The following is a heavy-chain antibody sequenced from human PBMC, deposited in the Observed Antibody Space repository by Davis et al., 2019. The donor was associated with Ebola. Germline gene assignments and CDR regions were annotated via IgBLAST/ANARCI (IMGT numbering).Heavy chain of an antibody. Sequence: AASVKVSCKASGYRFTSHGISWVRQAPGQGLEWMGWINPHNGNTNYAQNVQGRVTMTTDTSTSTAYMELSRLRSDDTAVYYCARGYYYDSSGYYPFYAFDIWGQGTMVTVSS. D-gene: IGHD3-22*01. J-gene: IGHJ3*02. V-gene: IGHV1-18*04. CDR3: ARGYYYDSSGYYPFYAFDI. CDR2: INPHNGNT. CDR1: GYRFTSHG.